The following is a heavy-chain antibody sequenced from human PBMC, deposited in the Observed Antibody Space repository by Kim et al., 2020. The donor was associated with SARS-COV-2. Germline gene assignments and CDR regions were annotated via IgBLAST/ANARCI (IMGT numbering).Heavy chain of an antibody. CDR2: ITWNSGTI. CDR1: GFSFDDYA. D-gene: IGHD3-10*01. J-gene: IGHJ4*01. Sequence: GGSLRLSCAASGFSFDDYAMHWVRQAPGKGLEWVSGITWNSGTIGYADSVKGRFTISRDNAKNSLYLQMNSLRAEDTAFYYCAKDTSPFYYDSGRYFSPLDYWGPGNLVTVSS. V-gene: IGHV3-9*01. CDR3: AKDTSPFYYDSGRYFSPLDY.